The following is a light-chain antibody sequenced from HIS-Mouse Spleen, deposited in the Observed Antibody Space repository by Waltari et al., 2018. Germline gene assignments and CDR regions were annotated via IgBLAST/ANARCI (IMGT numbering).Light chain of an antibody. CDR3: QTWGTGIAV. V-gene: IGLV4-69*01. Sequence: QLVLTQSPSASASLGASVKLTCTLSSGHSSYAIAWHQQQPEKGPRYLMKLNRDGSPSKGDWIPDRFSGSSSGAERYLTISSLQSEDEADYYCQTWGTGIAVFGGGTQLTVL. CDR1: SGHSSYA. CDR2: LNRDGSP. J-gene: IGLJ7*01.